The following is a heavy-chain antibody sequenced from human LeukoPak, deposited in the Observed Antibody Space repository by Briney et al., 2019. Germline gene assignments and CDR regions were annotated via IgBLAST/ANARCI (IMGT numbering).Heavy chain of an antibody. Sequence: SETLSLTCTVSGGSISSSSYYWGWIRQPPGKGLEWIGSIYYSGSTYYNPSLKSRVTISVDTSGNQFSLKLSSVAAADTAVYYCARYSSTWIPATGWFDPWGQGTLVTVSS. V-gene: IGHV4-39*07. D-gene: IGHD6-13*01. J-gene: IGHJ5*02. CDR2: IYYSGST. CDR1: GGSISSSSYY. CDR3: ARYSSTWIPATGWFDP.